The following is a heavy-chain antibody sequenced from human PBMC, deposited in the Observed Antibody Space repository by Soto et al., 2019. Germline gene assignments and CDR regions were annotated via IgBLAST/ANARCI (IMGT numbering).Heavy chain of an antibody. Sequence: EVRLLESGGALVQPGGSLRLSCATSGFPFPTFGMTWVRQAPGKGLEWVSSLSGSGNSPFYAGSVKGRFTISRDNSENTLYLHMGSLTVEATAIYYCATIKDFWSGRHLDYWGQGTLVTVST. D-gene: IGHD3-3*01. CDR2: LSGSGNSP. CDR3: ATIKDFWSGRHLDY. V-gene: IGHV3-23*01. CDR1: GFPFPTFG. J-gene: IGHJ4*02.